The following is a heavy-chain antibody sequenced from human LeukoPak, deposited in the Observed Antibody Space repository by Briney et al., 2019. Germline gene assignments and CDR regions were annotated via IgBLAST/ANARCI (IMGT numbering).Heavy chain of an antibody. CDR3: ATVSEY. V-gene: IGHV3-74*01. CDR1: GFTFSSYS. Sequence: GGSLRLSCAPSGFTFSSYSMNWVRQVPGKGLVWVSGINNDGTATFYADSVKGRFTISRDNAKNTVYLQMNGLRAEDTSVYFCATVSEYWGQGTLVTVSS. CDR2: INNDGTAT. J-gene: IGHJ4*02.